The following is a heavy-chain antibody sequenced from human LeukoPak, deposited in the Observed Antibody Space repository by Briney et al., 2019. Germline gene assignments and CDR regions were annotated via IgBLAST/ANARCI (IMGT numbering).Heavy chain of an antibody. CDR1: FFPVSSND. Sequence: GGSLRLSCAASFFPVSSNDMSWVRQAPGKGLQWVSVIFSDGSTYYADPVKGRFTISRDNSENILYLQMNSLRAEDTAVYYCAGSLTMVWGGLNWFDPWGQGTLVTVSS. D-gene: IGHD3-10*01. V-gene: IGHV3-53*01. CDR3: AGSLTMVWGGLNWFDP. CDR2: IFSDGST. J-gene: IGHJ5*02.